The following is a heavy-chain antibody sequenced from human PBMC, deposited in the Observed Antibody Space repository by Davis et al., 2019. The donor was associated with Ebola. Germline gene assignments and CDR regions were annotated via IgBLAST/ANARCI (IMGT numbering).Heavy chain of an antibody. CDR2: ISYDGSNK. J-gene: IGHJ4*02. CDR1: GFTFSSYA. V-gene: IGHV3-30-3*01. Sequence: PGGSLRLSCAASGFTFSSYAMHWVRQAPGKGLEWVAVISYDGSNKYYADSVKGRFTISRDNSKNTLYLQMNSLRAEDTAVYYCARPGAWDGDYGYFDYWGQGTLVTVSS. D-gene: IGHD4-17*01. CDR3: ARPGAWDGDYGYFDY.